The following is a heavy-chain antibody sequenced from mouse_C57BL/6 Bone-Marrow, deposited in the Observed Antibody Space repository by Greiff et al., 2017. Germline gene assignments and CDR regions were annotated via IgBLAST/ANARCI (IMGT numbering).Heavy chain of an antibody. CDR2: IRLKSDNYAT. CDR1: GFTFSNYW. J-gene: IGHJ1*03. D-gene: IGHD1-1*01. Sequence: EVKLVESGGGLVQPGGSMKLSCVASGFTFSNYWMNWVRQSPEKGLEWVAQIRLKSDNYATHYAESVKGRFTISRDDSKSSVYLQMNNLRAEDTGIYYCTGGYYGSSYVGVFDVWGTGTTVTVSS. CDR3: TGGYYGSSYVGVFDV. V-gene: IGHV6-3*01.